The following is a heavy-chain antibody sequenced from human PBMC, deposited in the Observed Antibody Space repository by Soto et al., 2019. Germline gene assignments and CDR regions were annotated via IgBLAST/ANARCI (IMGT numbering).Heavy chain of an antibody. Sequence: GASVKVSFKASGGTFSSYAISWVRQAPGQGLEWMGGIIPIFGTANYAQKFQGRVTITADESTSTAYMELSSLRSEDTAVYYCARGIFGVGYPQYYFDYWGQGTLVTVSS. CDR3: ARGIFGVGYPQYYFDY. J-gene: IGHJ4*02. CDR1: GGTFSSYA. V-gene: IGHV1-69*13. CDR2: IIPIFGTA. D-gene: IGHD3-3*01.